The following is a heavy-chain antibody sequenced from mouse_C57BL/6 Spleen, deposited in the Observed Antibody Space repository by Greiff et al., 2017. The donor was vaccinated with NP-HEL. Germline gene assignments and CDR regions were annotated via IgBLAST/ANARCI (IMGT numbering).Heavy chain of an antibody. CDR2: IHPHSGST. CDR1: GYTFTSYW. CDR3: ARDGTGVSWFAY. V-gene: IGHV1-64*01. J-gene: IGHJ3*01. Sequence: QVQLQQPGAELVKPGASVKLSCKASGYTFTSYWMHWVKQRPGQGLEWIGMIHPHSGSTNYNEKFKSKATLTVDKSSSTAYMQLSSLTSEDSAVYYCARDGTGVSWFAYWGQGTLVTVSA. D-gene: IGHD4-1*01.